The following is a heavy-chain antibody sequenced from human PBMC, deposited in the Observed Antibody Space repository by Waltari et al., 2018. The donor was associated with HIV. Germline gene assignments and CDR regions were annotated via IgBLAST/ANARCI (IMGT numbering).Heavy chain of an antibody. CDR2: IYYSGST. V-gene: IGHV4-39*01. CDR3: ARQGYSDSSGYHYYFDY. J-gene: IGHJ4*02. CDR1: GGSISSDTYY. D-gene: IGHD3-22*01. Sequence: QLQLQESGPGLAKPSETPSLTCTVSGGSISSDTYYWGWIRQPPGKGLEWIGSIYYSGSTYYNPSLKSRVTISIDTSKNQFSLKLSSVTAADTAVYCCARQGYSDSSGYHYYFDYWGQGTLVTVSS.